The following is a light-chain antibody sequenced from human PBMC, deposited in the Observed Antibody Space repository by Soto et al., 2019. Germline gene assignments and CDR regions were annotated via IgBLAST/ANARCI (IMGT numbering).Light chain of an antibody. CDR3: ASWDDSLNGHV. Sequence: QSVLTQPPSASGTPGQRVTISCSGSSSNIASNTVNWYQHLPGTAPKLLIYSNNERPSGVPDRFSASKSGTSASLAISGLQSEDEADYYCASWDDSLNGHVFGTGTKVTVL. V-gene: IGLV1-44*01. CDR1: SSNIASNT. CDR2: SNN. J-gene: IGLJ1*01.